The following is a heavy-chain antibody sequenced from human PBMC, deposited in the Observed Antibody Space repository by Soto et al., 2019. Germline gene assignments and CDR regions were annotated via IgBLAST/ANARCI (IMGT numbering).Heavy chain of an antibody. Sequence: QVQLQQSGAGLLKPSETLSLTCAVYGGSFSDYIWTWIRQTAGKGLQWIGQINHSGSANYNPSLKSRVTISVHTSNSQLSLELRSVTAADTAVYYCARGLISGSHYSGGWYYFDSWGQGTQVTVSS. J-gene: IGHJ4*02. V-gene: IGHV4-34*01. CDR3: ARGLISGSHYSGGWYYFDS. CDR2: INHSGSA. CDR1: GGSFSDYI. D-gene: IGHD1-26*01.